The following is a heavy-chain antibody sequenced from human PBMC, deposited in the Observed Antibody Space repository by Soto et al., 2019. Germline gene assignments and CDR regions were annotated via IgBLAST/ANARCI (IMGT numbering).Heavy chain of an antibody. CDR2: VSPDHGNT. CDR1: GYSFTDYD. CDR3: DRGGYSYGLYYFDY. J-gene: IGHJ4*02. V-gene: IGHV1-8*01. D-gene: IGHD5-18*01. Sequence: ASVKVSCKTSGYSFTDYDINWVRQAPGQGLEWMGWVSPDHGNTGYAQHFQGRLTMTTNTSINTAYMELSSLTSEDTAVYYCDRGGYSYGLYYFDYWGQGTLVTVSS.